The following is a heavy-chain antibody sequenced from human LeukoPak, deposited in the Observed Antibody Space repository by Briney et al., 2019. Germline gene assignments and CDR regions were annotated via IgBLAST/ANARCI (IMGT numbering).Heavy chain of an antibody. CDR3: ARVEGSSWLPGAFDI. D-gene: IGHD6-13*01. CDR1: GGSISSGGYY. Sequence: SQTLSLTCIVSGGSISSGGYYWSWIRQHPGKGLEWIGYIYYSGSTYYNPSLKSRVTISVDTSKNQFSLKLSSVTAADTAVYYCARVEGSSWLPGAFDIWGQGTMVTVSS. CDR2: IYYSGST. V-gene: IGHV4-31*03. J-gene: IGHJ3*02.